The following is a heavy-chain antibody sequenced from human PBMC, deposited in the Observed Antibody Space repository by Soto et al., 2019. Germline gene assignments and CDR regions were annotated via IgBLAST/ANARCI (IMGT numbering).Heavy chain of an antibody. J-gene: IGHJ3*02. CDR2: ISGSGGST. CDR3: AKDLLVVYSRMYAFDI. Sequence: AGGSLRLSCGASGFTFSSYAISWGRQAPGKGLEWVSAISGSGGSTYYADSVKGRFTISRDNSKNTLYLQMNSLRAEDTAVYYCAKDLLVVYSRMYAFDIWGQGTMVTVSS. CDR1: GFTFSSYA. V-gene: IGHV3-23*01. D-gene: IGHD3-22*01.